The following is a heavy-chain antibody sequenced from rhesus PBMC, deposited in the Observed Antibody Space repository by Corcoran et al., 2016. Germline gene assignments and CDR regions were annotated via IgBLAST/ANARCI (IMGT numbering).Heavy chain of an antibody. Sequence: EVQLVQSGAEVKRPGASLKTSCKTSGYSLSTYWLTGVRPSPGKGLGWMGAIDPRESDTISSPSVQGQVTISADKSISTAYLQWSSLKASDSATYYCANRGGSDYFDYWGQGVLVTVSS. CDR3: ANRGGSDYFDY. CDR1: GYSLSTYW. J-gene: IGHJ4*01. CDR2: IDPRESDT. D-gene: IGHD3-16*01. V-gene: IGHV5-2*01.